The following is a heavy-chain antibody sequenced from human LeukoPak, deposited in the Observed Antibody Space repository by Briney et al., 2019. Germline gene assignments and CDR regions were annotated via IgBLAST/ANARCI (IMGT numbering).Heavy chain of an antibody. CDR1: GFTFDDYT. Sequence: GGSLRLSCAAAGFTFDDYTMHWVRQAPGKGLEWVSIISWDGGSTYYADSVKGRFTISRDNSKNSLYLQMNSLRTEDTALYYCAKDVCGERRNDFWSGYYDYWGQGTLVTVA. J-gene: IGHJ4*02. D-gene: IGHD3-3*01. CDR2: ISWDGGST. V-gene: IGHV3-43*01. CDR3: AKDVCGERRNDFWSGYYDY.